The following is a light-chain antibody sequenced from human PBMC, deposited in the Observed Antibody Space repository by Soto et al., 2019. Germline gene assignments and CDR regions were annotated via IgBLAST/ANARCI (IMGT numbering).Light chain of an antibody. J-gene: IGKJ2*01. Sequence: EIVLSQSACTLSLTPGERATLSCRASQSVDSNYLAWYQQKPGQAPRLLIYAASARATGIPARFSGSGSGTDFTLTISSLQSEDFAVYYCQQYNNWPYTFGQGTKVDIK. CDR1: QSVDSNY. V-gene: IGKV3-15*01. CDR2: AAS. CDR3: QQYNNWPYT.